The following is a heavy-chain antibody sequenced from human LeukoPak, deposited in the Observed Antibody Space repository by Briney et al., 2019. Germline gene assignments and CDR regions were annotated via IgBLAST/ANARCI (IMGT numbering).Heavy chain of an antibody. J-gene: IGHJ4*02. Sequence: ASVKVSCKASGYTFTSYGISWVRQAPGQGLEWMGWISAYNGNTNYAQKHQGRVTMTTDTSTSTAYMELRSLRSDDTAVYYCARGVPRSYYYDSSGYTKNDYWGQGTLVTVSS. CDR1: GYTFTSYG. CDR3: ARGVPRSYYYDSSGYTKNDY. D-gene: IGHD3-22*01. V-gene: IGHV1-18*01. CDR2: ISAYNGNT.